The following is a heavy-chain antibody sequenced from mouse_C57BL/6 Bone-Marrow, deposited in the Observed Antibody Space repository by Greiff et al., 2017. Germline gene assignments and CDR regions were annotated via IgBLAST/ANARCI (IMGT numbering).Heavy chain of an antibody. D-gene: IGHD1-1*01. CDR1: GFTFSSYT. V-gene: IGHV5-9*01. CDR3: SRQVTTVLATKYFDV. Sequence: EVKVVESGGGLVKPGGSLKLSCAASGFTFSSYTMSWVRQTPEKRLQWVAAISGGGGNTYYPDSVKGRFTISRDTDKNILYLQMSSLRSEDTALYYCSRQVTTVLATKYFDVWGTGTTVTVSS. J-gene: IGHJ1*03. CDR2: ISGGGGNT.